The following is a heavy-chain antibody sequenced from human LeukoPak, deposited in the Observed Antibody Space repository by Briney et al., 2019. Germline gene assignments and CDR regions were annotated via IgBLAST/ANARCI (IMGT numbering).Heavy chain of an antibody. J-gene: IGHJ3*02. D-gene: IGHD3-9*01. CDR3: TTEDYDILTAVAFDI. Sequence: PGGSLRLSCAASGFTFSNAWMSWVRQAPGKGLEWVGRIKSKTDGGTTDYAAPVKGRFTISRDDSKNTLYLQMNSLKTEDTAVYYCTTEDYDILTAVAFDIWGQGTMVTVSS. CDR1: GFTFSNAW. CDR2: IKSKTDGGTT. V-gene: IGHV3-15*01.